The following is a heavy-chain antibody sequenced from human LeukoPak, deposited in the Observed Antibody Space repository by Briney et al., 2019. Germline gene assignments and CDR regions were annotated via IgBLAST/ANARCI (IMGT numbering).Heavy chain of an antibody. D-gene: IGHD3-9*01. CDR1: GGSFNVYY. CDR3: ARARGRAYYDILTGYFDY. V-gene: IGHV4-34*01. CDR2: INHSGST. J-gene: IGHJ4*02. Sequence: SETLSLTCAVYGGSFNVYYWSWIRQPPGKGLEWIGEINHSGSTNYNPSLKSRVTISVDTSKNQFSLKLSSVTAADTAVYYCARARGRAYYDILTGYFDYWGQGTLVTVSS.